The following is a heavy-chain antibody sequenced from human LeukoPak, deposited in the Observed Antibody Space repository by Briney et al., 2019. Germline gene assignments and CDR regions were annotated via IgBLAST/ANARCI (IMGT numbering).Heavy chain of an antibody. V-gene: IGHV4-30-2*01. CDR2: IYHSGST. CDR3: ARGSYYDILHAFDI. CDR1: GGSISSGGYS. J-gene: IGHJ3*02. Sequence: SETLSLTCAVSGGSISSGGYSWSWIRQPPGKGLEWIGYIYHSGSTYYNPSLKSRVTISVDRSKNQFSLKLSPVTAADTAVYYCARGSYYDILHAFDIWGQGTMVTVSS. D-gene: IGHD3-9*01.